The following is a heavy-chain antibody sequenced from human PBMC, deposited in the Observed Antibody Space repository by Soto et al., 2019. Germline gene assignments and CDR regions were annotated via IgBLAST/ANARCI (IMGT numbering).Heavy chain of an antibody. CDR3: AALRYSGYEREAGYYYGMDV. D-gene: IGHD5-12*01. CDR2: IVVGSGNT. J-gene: IGHJ6*02. CDR1: GFTFTSSA. Sequence: SVKVSCKASGFTFTSSAVQRVRQARGQCLEWIGWIVVGSGNTNYAQKFQERVTITRDMSTSTAYMELSSLRSEDTAVYYCAALRYSGYEREAGYYYGMDVWGQGTTVTVSS. V-gene: IGHV1-58*01.